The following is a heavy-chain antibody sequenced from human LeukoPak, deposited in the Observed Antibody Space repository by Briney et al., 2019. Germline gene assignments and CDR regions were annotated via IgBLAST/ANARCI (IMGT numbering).Heavy chain of an antibody. J-gene: IGHJ3*01. D-gene: IGHD6-19*01. V-gene: IGHV4-59*08. CDR3: AGGGWSFDAFDF. CDR1: GGSISTYY. Sequence: SETLSLTCTVSGGSISTYYWSWIRQPPGKGLEWIGYVHYSGSTNYSPSLKSRVTISVDTSKNRFSLRLTSLTAADTAVYFCAGGGWSFDAFDFWGQGTMVTVSS. CDR2: VHYSGST.